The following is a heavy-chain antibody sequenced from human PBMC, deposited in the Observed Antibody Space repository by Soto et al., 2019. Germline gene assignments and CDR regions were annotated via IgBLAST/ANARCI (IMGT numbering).Heavy chain of an antibody. CDR1: GGTFSSYA. CDR2: IIPIFGTA. D-gene: IGHD2-15*01. CDR3: ARDSGDCSGGSCYSGFDY. V-gene: IGHV1-69*13. J-gene: IGHJ4*02. Sequence: SVKVSFKASGGTFSSYAISWVRQAPGQGLEWMGGIIPIFGTANYAQKFQGRVTITADESTSTAYMELSSLRSEDTAVYYCARDSGDCSGGSCYSGFDYWGQGTLVTVSS.